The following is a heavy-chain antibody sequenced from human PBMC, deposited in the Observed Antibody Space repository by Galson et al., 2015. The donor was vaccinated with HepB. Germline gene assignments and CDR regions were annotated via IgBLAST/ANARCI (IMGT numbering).Heavy chain of an antibody. V-gene: IGHV3-21*01. Sequence: SLRLSCAASGFTFSSYSMNWVRQAPGKGLEWVSSISSSSSYIYYADPVKGRFTISRDNAKNSLYLQMNSLRAEDTAVYYCAREARAVLDYWGQGTLVTVSS. CDR3: AREARAVLDY. CDR1: GFTFSSYS. D-gene: IGHD1-26*01. CDR2: ISSSSSYI. J-gene: IGHJ4*02.